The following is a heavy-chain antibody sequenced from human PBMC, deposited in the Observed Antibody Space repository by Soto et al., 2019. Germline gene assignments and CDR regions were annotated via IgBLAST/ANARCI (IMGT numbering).Heavy chain of an antibody. J-gene: IGHJ6*04. Sequence: GGSLRLSCAASGFTFSDYGMHWVRQAPGKGLEWVAFIWSDGTNKYYSDSVKGRFTISRDNSKNTLYLQINGLGADDTAVYYCARDFVVGGPTINYYYGMDVWGKGTTVTVSS. D-gene: IGHD1-26*01. CDR1: GFTFSDYG. V-gene: IGHV3-33*01. CDR2: IWSDGTNK. CDR3: ARDFVVGGPTINYYYGMDV.